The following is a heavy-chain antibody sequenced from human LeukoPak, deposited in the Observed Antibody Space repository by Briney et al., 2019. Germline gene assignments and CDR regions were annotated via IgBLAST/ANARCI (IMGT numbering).Heavy chain of an antibody. CDR3: AKPSYDFWSGYYTRGPNYYYGMDV. V-gene: IGHV3-23*01. D-gene: IGHD3-3*01. J-gene: IGHJ6*02. CDR1: GFTLSSYA. Sequence: GGSLRLSCAASGFTLSSYAMSWVRQAPGKGLEWVSAISGSGGSTYYADSVKGRFTISRDNSKNTLYLQMNSLRAEDTAVYYCAKPSYDFWSGYYTRGPNYYYGMDVWGQGTTVTVSS. CDR2: ISGSGGST.